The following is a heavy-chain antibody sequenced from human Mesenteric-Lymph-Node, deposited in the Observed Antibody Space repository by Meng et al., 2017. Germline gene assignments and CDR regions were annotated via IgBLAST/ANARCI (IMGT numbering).Heavy chain of an antibody. J-gene: IGHJ4*02. CDR3: ARDPPSRAVAGTLDY. CDR2: IIPILGIA. Sequence: SVKVSCKASGGTFSSYTISWVRQAPGQGLEWMGRIIPILGIANYAQKFQGRVTMTRDTSTSTVYMELSSLRSEDTAVYYCARDPPSRAVAGTLDYWGQGTLVTVSS. CDR1: GGTFSSYT. D-gene: IGHD6-19*01. V-gene: IGHV1-69*04.